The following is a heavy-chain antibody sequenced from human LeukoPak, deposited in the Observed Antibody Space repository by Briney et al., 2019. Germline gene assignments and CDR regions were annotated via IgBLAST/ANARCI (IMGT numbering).Heavy chain of an antibody. D-gene: IGHD3-22*01. CDR1: GFTFSSYS. CDR3: ARDYYDSSGYYYLAY. Sequence: GGSLRLSCAASGFTFSSYSMNWVRQAPGKELEWVSSITSSRSYIYYADSVKGRFTISRDNAKNSLYLQMNSLRAEDTAVYYCARDYYDSSGYYYLAYWGQGTLVTVSS. V-gene: IGHV3-21*01. CDR2: ITSSRSYI. J-gene: IGHJ4*02.